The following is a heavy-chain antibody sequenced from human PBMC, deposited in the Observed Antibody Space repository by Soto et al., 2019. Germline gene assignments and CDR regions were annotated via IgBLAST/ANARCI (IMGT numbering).Heavy chain of an antibody. CDR3: ARAVGVIENWFDP. Sequence: ASVKVSCKASGYTFTGYYMHWVRQAPGQGLEWMGWINPNSGGTNYAQKFQGRVTMTRDTSISTAFMELSRLRSDDTAVYYCARAVGVIENWFDPWGQGTLVTVSS. J-gene: IGHJ5*02. CDR1: GYTFTGYY. D-gene: IGHD3-16*01. V-gene: IGHV1-2*02. CDR2: INPNSGGT.